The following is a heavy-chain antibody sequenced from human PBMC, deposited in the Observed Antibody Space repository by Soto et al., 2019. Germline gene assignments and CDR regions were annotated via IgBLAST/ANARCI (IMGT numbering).Heavy chain of an antibody. Sequence: QVQLVQSGAEVKKPGASVKVSCKASGYTFTGYYMHWVRQAPGQGLEWMGWINPNSGGTNYAQKFQGWVTMTRDTXXSTAYMELSRLRSDDTAVYYCARKYYDSSGYPFDYWGQGTLVTVSS. D-gene: IGHD3-22*01. J-gene: IGHJ4*02. V-gene: IGHV1-2*04. CDR3: ARKYYDSSGYPFDY. CDR1: GYTFTGYY. CDR2: INPNSGGT.